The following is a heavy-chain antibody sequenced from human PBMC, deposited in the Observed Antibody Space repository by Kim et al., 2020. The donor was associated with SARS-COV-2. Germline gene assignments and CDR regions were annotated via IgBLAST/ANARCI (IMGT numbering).Heavy chain of an antibody. V-gene: IGHV3-11*01. CDR3: ARDLGGGYSGYDKGYFDY. D-gene: IGHD5-12*01. J-gene: IGHJ4*02. Sequence: KGRFTISKDNVKNSLSLQMNSLGAEDTAVYYCARDLGGGYSGYDKGYFDYWGQGTLVTVSP.